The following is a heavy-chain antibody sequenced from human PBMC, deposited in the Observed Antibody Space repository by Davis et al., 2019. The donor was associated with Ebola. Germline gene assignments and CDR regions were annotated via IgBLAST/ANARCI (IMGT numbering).Heavy chain of an antibody. D-gene: IGHD3-3*01. J-gene: IGHJ4*02. CDR1: GGSISSHY. V-gene: IGHV4-59*11. CDR2: IYYSGST. CDR3: ARGDFWSGYFYFDY. Sequence: SETLSLTCTVSGGSISSHYWSWIRQPPGKGLEWIGYIYYSGSTNYNPSLKSRVTISVDTSKNQFSLKLSSVTAADTAVYYCARGDFWSGYFYFDYWGQGTLVTVSS.